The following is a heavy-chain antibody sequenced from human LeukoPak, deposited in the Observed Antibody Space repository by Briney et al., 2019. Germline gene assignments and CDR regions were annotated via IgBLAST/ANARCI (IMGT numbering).Heavy chain of an antibody. D-gene: IGHD3-10*01. CDR3: ARDGIAMVRGVIILKHYYYYYMDV. CDR2: ISTSSSYI. Sequence: GGSLRLSCAASGFTFNRYNMNWVRRAPGKGLEWVSSISTSSSYIYYADSVRGRFTISRDNAKNSLYLQMNSLRAEDTAVYSCARDGIAMVRGVIILKHYYYYYMDVWGKGTTVTISS. CDR1: GFTFNRYN. V-gene: IGHV3-21*01. J-gene: IGHJ6*03.